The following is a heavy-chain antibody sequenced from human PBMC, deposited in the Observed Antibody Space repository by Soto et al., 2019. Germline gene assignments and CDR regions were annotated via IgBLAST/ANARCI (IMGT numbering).Heavy chain of an antibody. CDR2: IYYSGST. V-gene: IGHV4-59*01. CDR1: GSSIRSYY. Sequence: QVQLKESGPGLVKPSETLSLTCSVSGSSIRSYYWSRIRQPPGKGLEWIGNIYYSGSTNYNPSLKSRVIISVDSSKSQFSLRLNSLTAADTAVYYCTRVGGYYGDYPNFDYWGQGALVTVSS. CDR3: TRVGGYYGDYPNFDY. J-gene: IGHJ4*02. D-gene: IGHD4-17*01.